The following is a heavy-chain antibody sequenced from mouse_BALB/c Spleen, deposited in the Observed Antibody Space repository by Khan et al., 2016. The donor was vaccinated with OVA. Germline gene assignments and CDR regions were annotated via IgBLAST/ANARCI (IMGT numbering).Heavy chain of an antibody. CDR1: GFTFNTYA. CDR2: IRSKSNNYAT. CDR3: VRLGFDYVYWYFDV. Sequence: EVQLVESGGELVQPKGSLKLSCAASGFTFNTYAMNWVRQAPGKDLEWVARIRSKSNNYATYYADSVKDRFTISSDDSQSMLYLQLNNLKTEDTAIYYCVRLGFDYVYWYFDVWGAGTPVTVSS. D-gene: IGHD2-4*01. J-gene: IGHJ1*01. V-gene: IGHV10-1*02.